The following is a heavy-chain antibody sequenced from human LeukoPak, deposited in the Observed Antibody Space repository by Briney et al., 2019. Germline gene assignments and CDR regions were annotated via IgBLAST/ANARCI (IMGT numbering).Heavy chain of an antibody. CDR1: GFTFSSYG. CDR2: VSATGYTT. Sequence: GGTLRLSCVASGFTFSSYGMSWVRQAPGKGLEWVSYVSATGYTTSYADSVKGRFTISRDNAKNSLYLQMNSLRAEDTAVYYCARVATRGSFFRSFDYWGQGTLVTVSS. J-gene: IGHJ4*02. V-gene: IGHV3-48*04. CDR3: ARVATRGSFFRSFDY. D-gene: IGHD5-12*01.